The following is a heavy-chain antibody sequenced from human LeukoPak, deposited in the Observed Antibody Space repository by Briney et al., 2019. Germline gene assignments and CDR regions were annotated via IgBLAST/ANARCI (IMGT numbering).Heavy chain of an antibody. CDR2: IGYDGSNNYDGSSK. V-gene: IGHV3-30*02. D-gene: IGHD1-26*01. Sequence: GASLRLSCAASGFTFSSSGMHWVRQAPGKGLEWVTFIGYDGSNNYDGSSKYYADSVKGRFTISRDNSKNTLYLQMNSLRPEDTALYYCAKDYPSAAGASRFEYWGQGTLVTVSS. CDR3: AKDYPSAAGASRFEY. J-gene: IGHJ4*02. CDR1: GFTFSSSG.